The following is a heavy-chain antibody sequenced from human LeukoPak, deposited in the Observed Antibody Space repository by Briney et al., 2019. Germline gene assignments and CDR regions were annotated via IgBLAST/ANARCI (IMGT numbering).Heavy chain of an antibody. V-gene: IGHV3-21*01. J-gene: IGHJ4*02. CDR1: GFTFSSYR. CDR3: ARDPVGIQLWLEGDY. CDR2: IGSSSSYI. D-gene: IGHD5-18*01. Sequence: PGGSVRLFCAASGFTFSSYRMNWVRQAPGEGLVCVSSIGSSSSYIFYADSVKGRFTISRDNAKNSLYLQMNSLRAEDTAVEYCARDPVGIQLWLEGDYWGQGTLVTVSP.